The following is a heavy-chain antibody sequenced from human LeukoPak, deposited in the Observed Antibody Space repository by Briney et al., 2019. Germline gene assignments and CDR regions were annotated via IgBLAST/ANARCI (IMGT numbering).Heavy chain of an antibody. CDR1: GGSISSYY. D-gene: IGHD3-3*01. V-gene: IGHV4-59*01. CDR3: ATIFGVDDDAFDI. CDR2: IYYRGST. J-gene: IGHJ3*02. Sequence: SGTLSLTCTVSGGSISSYYWSWIRQPPGKGLEWIGYIYYRGSTNYNPSLKSRVTISVDTSKNQLSLKLSSVTAADTAVYYCATIFGVDDDAFDIWGQGTMVTVSS.